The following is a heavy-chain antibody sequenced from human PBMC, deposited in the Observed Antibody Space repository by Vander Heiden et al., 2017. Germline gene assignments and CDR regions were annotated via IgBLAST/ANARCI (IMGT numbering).Heavy chain of an antibody. CDR2: ISGSGGST. Sequence: EVQLLESGGGLVQPGGSLRLSCAASGFTFRSYAMSWVRQAPGKGLEWVSAISGSGGSTYYADSVKGRFTISRDNSKNTLYLQMNSLRAEDTAVYYCAKGGYSSGSFGMDVWGQGTTVTVSS. CDR1: GFTFRSYA. D-gene: IGHD6-19*01. J-gene: IGHJ6*02. CDR3: AKGGYSSGSFGMDV. V-gene: IGHV3-23*01.